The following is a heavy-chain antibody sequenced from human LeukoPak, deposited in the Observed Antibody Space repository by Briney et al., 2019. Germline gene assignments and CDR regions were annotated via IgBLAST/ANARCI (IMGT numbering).Heavy chain of an antibody. CDR2: IIPIFGTA. CDR3: LSGSGSYWWDFDY. V-gene: IGHV1-69*13. CDR1: GGTFSSYA. Sequence: SVKVSCKASGGTFSSYAISWVRQAPGQGLEWMGGIIPIFGTANYAQKFQGRVTITADESTSTAYMELSSLRSEDTAVYYCLSGSGSYWWDFDYWGQGTLVTVSP. D-gene: IGHD3-10*01. J-gene: IGHJ4*02.